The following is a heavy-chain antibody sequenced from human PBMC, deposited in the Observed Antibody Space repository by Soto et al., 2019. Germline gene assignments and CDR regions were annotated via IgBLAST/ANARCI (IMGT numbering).Heavy chain of an antibody. J-gene: IGHJ4*02. V-gene: IGHV2-5*02. CDR3: AYRPSLDWGHFDS. CDR1: GFSLSTTGVG. Sequence: HITLKESGPTLVKPTQTLTLTCTFSGFSLSTTGVGVSWIRQPPGKALECLALIYWDDDKRYSPSLTNRLTITKDTSKNQVVLTMTNMHPVDTGTYFCAYRPSLDWGHFDSWGQGTLVTVSS. D-gene: IGHD7-27*01. CDR2: IYWDDDK.